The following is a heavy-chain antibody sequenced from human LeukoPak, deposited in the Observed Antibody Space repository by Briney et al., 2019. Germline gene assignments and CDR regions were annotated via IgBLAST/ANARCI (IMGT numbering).Heavy chain of an antibody. Sequence: PGGSLRLSCAASGFTLSDYYMSWIRQAPGKGLEWVSYISSSGSTIYYADSVKGRFTISRDNAKNSLYLQMNSLRAEDTAVYYCARVSVLRFLEWLSGVDYWGQGTLVTVSS. CDR2: ISSSGSTI. V-gene: IGHV3-11*04. CDR1: GFTLSDYY. J-gene: IGHJ4*02. CDR3: ARVSVLRFLEWLSGVDY. D-gene: IGHD3-3*01.